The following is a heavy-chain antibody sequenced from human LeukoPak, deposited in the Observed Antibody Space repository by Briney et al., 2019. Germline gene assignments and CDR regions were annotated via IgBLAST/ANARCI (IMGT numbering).Heavy chain of an antibody. CDR2: INPYSGGT. V-gene: IGHV1-2*02. Sequence: ASVKVSCKASGYSFTGYYMHWVRQAPGQGLEWMGWINPYSGGTNYAQKFQGRVTMTRDMSTSTVYMELSSLRSEDTAVYYCARVAYYYDSSGYSPWSYFDYWGQGTLVTVSS. D-gene: IGHD3-22*01. CDR3: ARVAYYYDSSGYSPWSYFDY. CDR1: GYSFTGYY. J-gene: IGHJ4*02.